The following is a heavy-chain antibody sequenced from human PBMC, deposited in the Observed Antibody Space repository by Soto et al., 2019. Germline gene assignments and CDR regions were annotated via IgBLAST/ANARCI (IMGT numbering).Heavy chain of an antibody. CDR3: ERRPIVVVAGNWYFDL. V-gene: IGHV4-39*01. J-gene: IGHJ2*01. D-gene: IGHD2-15*01. CDR1: GGSISSRSYY. CDR2: IYYSGST. Sequence: QLQLQESGPGLVKPSETLSLTCTVSGGSISSRSYYWGWIRQPPGKGLGGIGSIYYSGSTYYNPSLKSRVTISVDTSQNQFSLKQSSGTAADTAVYYCERRPIVVVAGNWYFDLWGRGTLVTVSS.